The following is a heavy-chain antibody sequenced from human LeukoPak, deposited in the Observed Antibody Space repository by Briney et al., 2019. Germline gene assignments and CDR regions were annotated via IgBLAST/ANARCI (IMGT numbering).Heavy chain of an antibody. CDR1: GFTFSSYW. CDR2: IKQDGSEK. Sequence: GGSLRLSCAASGFTFSSYWMSWVRQAPGKGLEWVANIKQDGSEKYYVDSVKGRFTISRVNAKNSLYLQMNSLRAEDTAVYYCARGRGGGSYLYAFDIWGQGTMVTVSS. D-gene: IGHD1-26*01. CDR3: ARGRGGGSYLYAFDI. J-gene: IGHJ3*02. V-gene: IGHV3-7*01.